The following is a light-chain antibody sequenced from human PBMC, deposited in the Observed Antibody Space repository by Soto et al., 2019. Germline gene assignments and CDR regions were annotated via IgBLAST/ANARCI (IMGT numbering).Light chain of an antibody. V-gene: IGLV2-11*01. CDR1: SSDVGGYNY. Sequence: QSVLTQPRSVSGSPGQSVTISCTGTSSDVGGYNYVSWYQQHPGKAPKLMIYDVSKRPSGVPDRFSGPKSGNTASLTISGLQAEDEADYYCCSYAGSSLYVFGTGTKVTVL. J-gene: IGLJ1*01. CDR2: DVS. CDR3: CSYAGSSLYV.